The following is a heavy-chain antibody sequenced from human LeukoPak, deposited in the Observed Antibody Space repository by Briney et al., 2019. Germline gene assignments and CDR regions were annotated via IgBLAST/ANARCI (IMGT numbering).Heavy chain of an antibody. D-gene: IGHD1-1*01. CDR2: INWNGGST. J-gene: IGHJ6*03. V-gene: IGHV3-20*04. CDR1: GFTFDDYG. Sequence: PGGSLRLSCAASGFTFDDYGMSWVRQAPGKGLEWVSGINWNGGSTYYADSVKGRFTISRDNSKNTLYLQMNSLRAEDTAVYYCARVWSYYYYMDVWGKGTTVTISS. CDR3: ARVWSYYYYMDV.